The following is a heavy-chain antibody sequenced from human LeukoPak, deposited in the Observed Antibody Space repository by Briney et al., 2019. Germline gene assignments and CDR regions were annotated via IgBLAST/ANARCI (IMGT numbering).Heavy chain of an antibody. CDR2: ISAYKGNT. D-gene: IGHD2-15*01. CDR3: ARDVRVAAIPNTAFDI. Sequence: SVKVSCKASGYTFTSYGISWVRPAPGQGLEWMGWISAYKGNTNYAQKLQGRVTMTTDTSTSTAYMELRSLRSDDTAVYYCARDVRVAAIPNTAFDIWGQGTMVTVSS. CDR1: GYTFTSYG. J-gene: IGHJ3*02. V-gene: IGHV1-18*01.